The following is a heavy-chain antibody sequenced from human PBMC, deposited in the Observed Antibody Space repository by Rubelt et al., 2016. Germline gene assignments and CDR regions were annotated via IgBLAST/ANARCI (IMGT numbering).Heavy chain of an antibody. CDR2: ITAGNGTT. CDR3: ARGLGLGYSSSWFNWFDP. J-gene: IGHJ5*02. V-gene: IGHV1-3*01. D-gene: IGHD6-13*01. CDR1: GYTFTSYA. Sequence: VQLVQSGAEVKKPGASVKVSCKASGYTFTSYAMPWVRQAPGQRLAWLGWITAGNGTTQYSQKFQGRVTSTRDTSASTAYMELSSLRSEDTAVYYCARGLGLGYSSSWFNWFDPWGQGTLVTVSS.